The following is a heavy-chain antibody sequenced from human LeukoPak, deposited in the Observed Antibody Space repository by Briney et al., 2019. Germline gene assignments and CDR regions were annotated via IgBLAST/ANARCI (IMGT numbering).Heavy chain of an antibody. J-gene: IGHJ3*02. Sequence: KPSETLSLTCTVSGGSISSYYWSWIRQPPGKGLEWIGYIYCSGSTNYNPSLKSRVTISVDTSKNQFSLKLSSVTAADTAVYFCARDLRSDAFDIWGQGTMVTVSS. D-gene: IGHD4-17*01. CDR3: ARDLRSDAFDI. V-gene: IGHV4-59*01. CDR1: GGSISSYY. CDR2: IYCSGST.